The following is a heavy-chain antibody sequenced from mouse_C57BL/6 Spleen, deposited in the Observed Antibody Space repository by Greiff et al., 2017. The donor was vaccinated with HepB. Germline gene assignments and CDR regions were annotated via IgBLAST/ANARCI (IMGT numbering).Heavy chain of an antibody. CDR3: AREGGSSGVDY. Sequence: VKLMESGAELVKPGASVKISCKASGYAFSSYWMNWVKQRPGKGLEWIGQIYPGDGDTNYNGKFKGKATLTADKSSSTAYMQLSSLTSEDSAVYFCAREGGSSGVDYWGQGTTLTVSS. D-gene: IGHD3-2*02. CDR1: GYAFSSYW. CDR2: IYPGDGDT. J-gene: IGHJ2*01. V-gene: IGHV1-80*01.